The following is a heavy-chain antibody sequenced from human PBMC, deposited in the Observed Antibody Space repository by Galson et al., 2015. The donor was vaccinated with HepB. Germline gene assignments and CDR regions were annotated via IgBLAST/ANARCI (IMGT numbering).Heavy chain of an antibody. CDR2: ISYSGIT. CDR3: ARPPGAHLDGFDI. Sequence: QVQLQESGPGLVKPSETLSLTCTVSGGSISRSSYYWGWIRQPPGKGPEWIGSISYSGITYSNPSLASRVTISVDTSKNQFSLKVTSVTAADTAVYYCARPPGAHLDGFDIWGQGTMVTVSS. J-gene: IGHJ3*02. V-gene: IGHV4-39*01. CDR1: GGSISRSSYY.